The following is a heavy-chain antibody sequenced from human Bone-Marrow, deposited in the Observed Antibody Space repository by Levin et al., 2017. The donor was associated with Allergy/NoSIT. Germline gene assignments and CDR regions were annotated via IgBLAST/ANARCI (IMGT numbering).Heavy chain of an antibody. V-gene: IGHV4-59*01. J-gene: IGHJ6*02. Sequence: SETLSLTCTVSGGSISSYYWSWIRQPPGKGLEWIGYIYHTGDTKYSPSPKSRVTISVDTSTNQFSLKLSSVTAVDTAVYYCARDRVIVGTTNYYYGMDVWGQGTTVTVSS. CDR3: ARDRVIVGTTNYYYGMDV. CDR2: IYHTGDT. CDR1: GGSISSYY. D-gene: IGHD1-26*01.